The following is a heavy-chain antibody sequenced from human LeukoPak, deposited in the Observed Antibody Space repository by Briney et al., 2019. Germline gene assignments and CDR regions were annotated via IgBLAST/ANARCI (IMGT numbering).Heavy chain of an antibody. CDR1: GGSFSGYY. CDR3: ALAAAGTSDC. J-gene: IGHJ4*02. CDR2: INHSGST. D-gene: IGHD6-13*01. V-gene: IGHV4-34*01. Sequence: PSETLSLTCAVYGGSFSGYYWSWIRQPPGKGLEWIGEINHSGSTNYNPSLKSRVTISVDTSKNQFSLKLSSVTAADTAVYYCALAAAGTSDCWGQGTLVTVSS.